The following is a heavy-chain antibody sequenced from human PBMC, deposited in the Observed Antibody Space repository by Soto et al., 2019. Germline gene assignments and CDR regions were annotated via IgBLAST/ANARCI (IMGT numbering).Heavy chain of an antibody. CDR1: GASISDYY. CDR3: ARESRSALGTVEH. Sequence: PSETLSLTCTVSGASISDYYWSWIRQPAGKGLECIGRTYASGNTNYNPSLKSRVTMSVDTSKNQFSLTLNSVTAADTAVYYCARESRSALGTVEHWGRGTLVTVS. J-gene: IGHJ4*02. CDR2: TYASGNT. D-gene: IGHD6-13*01. V-gene: IGHV4-4*07.